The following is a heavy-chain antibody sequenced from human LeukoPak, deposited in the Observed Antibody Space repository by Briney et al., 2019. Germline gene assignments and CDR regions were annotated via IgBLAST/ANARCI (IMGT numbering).Heavy chain of an antibody. Sequence: GGSLRLSCAASGFTFGSYAMSWVRQAPGKGLEWVSAISGSGGSTYYADSVKGRFTISRDNSKNTLYLQMNSLRAEDTAVYYCAKSPTYYDFWSGRYYFDYWGQGTLVTVSS. CDR1: GFTFGSYA. J-gene: IGHJ4*02. V-gene: IGHV3-23*01. CDR2: ISGSGGST. CDR3: AKSPTYYDFWSGRYYFDY. D-gene: IGHD3-3*01.